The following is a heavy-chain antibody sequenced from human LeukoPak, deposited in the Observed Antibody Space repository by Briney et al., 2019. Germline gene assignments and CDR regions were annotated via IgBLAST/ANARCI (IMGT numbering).Heavy chain of an antibody. Sequence: PGGSLRLSCAASGFSFRTSWMHWVRQAPGKGLEWVSVIYSGGSTYYADSVKGRFTISRDNSKNTLYLQMNSLRAEDTAVYYCARELFFNGDYFDYWGQGTLVTVSS. CDR3: ARELFFNGDYFDY. D-gene: IGHD4-17*01. J-gene: IGHJ4*02. CDR2: IYSGGST. CDR1: GFSFRTSW. V-gene: IGHV3-53*01.